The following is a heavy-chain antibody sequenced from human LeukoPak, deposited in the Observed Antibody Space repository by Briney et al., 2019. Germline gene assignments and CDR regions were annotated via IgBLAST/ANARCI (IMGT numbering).Heavy chain of an antibody. CDR3: ARDPFGGSQN. Sequence: PGGSLRLSCAASGFTSGSYWMHWVRQAPGKGPEWVSRIDSDGTDTHYADSVKGRFTISRDNAKNTLYLQMNSLGAEDTAVYYCARDPFGGSQNWGQGTLVTVSS. CDR2: IDSDGTDT. CDR1: GFTSGSYW. D-gene: IGHD1-26*01. J-gene: IGHJ1*01. V-gene: IGHV3-74*01.